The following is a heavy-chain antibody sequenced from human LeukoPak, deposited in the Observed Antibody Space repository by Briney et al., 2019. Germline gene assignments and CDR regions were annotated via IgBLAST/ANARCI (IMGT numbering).Heavy chain of an antibody. CDR1: GGTFSSYA. CDR2: INTNTGNP. V-gene: IGHV7-4-1*02. CDR3: ARLPSGSRAVYYFDY. Sequence: ASVKVSCKASGGTFSSYAISWVRQAPGQGLEWMGWINTNTGNPTYAQGFTGRFVFSLDTSVSTAYLQFSSLQPEDTAVYYCARLPSGSRAVYYFDYWGQGTLVAVSS. J-gene: IGHJ4*02. D-gene: IGHD1-26*01.